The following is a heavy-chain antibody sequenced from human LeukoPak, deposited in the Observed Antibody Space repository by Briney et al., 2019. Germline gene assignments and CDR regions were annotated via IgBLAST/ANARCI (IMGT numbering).Heavy chain of an antibody. CDR3: ARRGSPMVRGVFRASPYYYYMDV. V-gene: IGHV1-69*13. CDR2: IIPIFGTA. CDR1: GGTFSSYA. J-gene: IGHJ6*03. D-gene: IGHD3-10*01. Sequence: SVKVSCKASGGTFSSYAISWVRQAPGQGLEWMGGIIPIFGTANYAQKFQGRVTITADESTSTAYMELSSLRSEDTAVYYCARRGSPMVRGVFRASPYYYYMDVWGKGTTVTVSS.